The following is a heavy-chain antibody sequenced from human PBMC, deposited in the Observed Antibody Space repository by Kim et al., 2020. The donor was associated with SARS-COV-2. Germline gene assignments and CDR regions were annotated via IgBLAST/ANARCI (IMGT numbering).Heavy chain of an antibody. J-gene: IGHJ6*02. CDR2: T. Sequence: TTSADSVEGRFTMSSDNAKNPLSLQMNSLRAEDTAVYFCARDSSYVLAVWSQGTTVTVSS. CDR3: ARDSSYVLAV. V-gene: IGHV3-74*01.